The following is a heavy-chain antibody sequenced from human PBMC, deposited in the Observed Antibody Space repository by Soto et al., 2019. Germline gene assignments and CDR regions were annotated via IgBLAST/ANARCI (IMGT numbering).Heavy chain of an antibody. CDR3: AREAYSSGLNWFDP. CDR2: ISSSSSTI. D-gene: IGHD6-19*01. Sequence: EVQLVESGGGLVQPGGSLRLSCAASGFTFSSYSRNWVRQAPGKGLEWGSYISSSSSTIYYADSVKGRFTISRDNAKNSLYLQMNSLRDEDTAVYYCAREAYSSGLNWFDPWGQGTLVTVSS. CDR1: GFTFSSYS. V-gene: IGHV3-48*02. J-gene: IGHJ5*02.